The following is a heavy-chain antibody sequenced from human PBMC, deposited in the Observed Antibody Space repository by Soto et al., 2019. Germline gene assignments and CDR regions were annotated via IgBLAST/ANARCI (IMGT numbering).Heavy chain of an antibody. V-gene: IGHV3-23*01. CDR1: GINFTKYP. Sequence: PGGSLRLSCVASGINFTKYPMIWVRQTPGKGLEWVSAISGRTGDTAYADSVRGRLTLSSDSSTYRMYLQMTNLRAEDTAVYYCGVQYDYWGQGTQVTVSS. CDR3: GVQYDY. CDR2: ISGRTGDT. J-gene: IGHJ4*02.